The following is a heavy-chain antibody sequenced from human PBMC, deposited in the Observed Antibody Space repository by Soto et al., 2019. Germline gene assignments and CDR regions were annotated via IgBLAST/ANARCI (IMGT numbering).Heavy chain of an antibody. CDR2: ISAYNGNT. J-gene: IGHJ3*02. CDR1: GYTFTSYG. D-gene: IGHD3-10*01. Sequence: QVQLVQSGAEVKKPGASVKVSCKASGYTFTSYGISWVRQAPGQGLEWMGWISAYNGNTNYAQKLQGRVTMTTDTATRTAYMELRSLRSDDTAVYYCARGAILWFGESPDAFDIWGQGTMVTVSS. V-gene: IGHV1-18*01. CDR3: ARGAILWFGESPDAFDI.